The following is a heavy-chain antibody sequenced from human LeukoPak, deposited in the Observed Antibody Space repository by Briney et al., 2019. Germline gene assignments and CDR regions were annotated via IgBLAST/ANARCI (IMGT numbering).Heavy chain of an antibody. Sequence: GGSLRLSCAASGFTFSSYGMHWVRQAPGKGLEWVAFIRYDGSNKYYADSVKGRFTISRDNAKNTLYLQMNSLRAEDTAVYYCARDHPSYDYVWGSYRYGIGAFDIWGQGTMVTVSS. CDR2: IRYDGSNK. J-gene: IGHJ3*02. D-gene: IGHD3-16*02. CDR1: GFTFSSYG. CDR3: ARDHPSYDYVWGSYRYGIGAFDI. V-gene: IGHV3-30*02.